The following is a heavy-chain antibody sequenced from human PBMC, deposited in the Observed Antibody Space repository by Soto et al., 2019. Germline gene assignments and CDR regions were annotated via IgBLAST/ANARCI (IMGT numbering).Heavy chain of an antibody. V-gene: IGHV1-18*01. J-gene: IGHJ5*02. CDR1: GYTFTSYG. Sequence: ASVKVSCKASGYTFTSYGISWVRQAPGQGLEWMGWISAYNGNTNYAQKLQGRVTMTTDTSTSTAYMELRSLRSDDTAVYYCARDRLDTAMVTDWFDPWGQGTLVTVSS. CDR2: ISAYNGNT. CDR3: ARDRLDTAMVTDWFDP. D-gene: IGHD5-18*01.